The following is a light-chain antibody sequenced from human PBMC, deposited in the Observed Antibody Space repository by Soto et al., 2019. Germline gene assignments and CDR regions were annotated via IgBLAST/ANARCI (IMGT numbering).Light chain of an antibody. CDR2: DAS. Sequence: EIVLTQSPATLSLSPGERATLSCRASQSVSSYLAWYQHKPGQAPRLLIYDASNRATGIPARCSGSGSGTDFTVTISRLEPEDFAVYYCLQRYNWPLTFGGGTKVEIK. V-gene: IGKV3-11*01. CDR1: QSVSSY. CDR3: LQRYNWPLT. J-gene: IGKJ4*01.